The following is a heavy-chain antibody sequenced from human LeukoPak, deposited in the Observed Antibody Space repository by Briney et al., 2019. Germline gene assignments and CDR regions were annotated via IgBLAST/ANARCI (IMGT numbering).Heavy chain of an antibody. D-gene: IGHD3-3*01. J-gene: IGHJ4*02. V-gene: IGHV4-61*02. Sequence: SQTLSLTCTVSGGSISSGSYYWSWIRQPAGKGLEWIGRIYTSGSTNYNPSLKSRVTVSVDTSKIQFSLKLSYVTAADTAVYYCARVYYDFWSGPYFDYWGQGTLVTVSS. CDR2: IYTSGST. CDR1: GGSISSGSYY. CDR3: ARVYYDFWSGPYFDY.